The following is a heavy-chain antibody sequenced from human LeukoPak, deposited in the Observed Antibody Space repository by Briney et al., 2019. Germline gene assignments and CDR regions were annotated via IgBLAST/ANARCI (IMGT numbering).Heavy chain of an antibody. V-gene: IGHV4-30-2*01. CDR2: IYHSGST. CDR3: ARTSYDSSGYTSYYFDY. Sequence: SETLSLTCTVSGGSISSSSYSWSWIRQPPGKGLEWIGYIYHSGSTYYNPSLKSRVTISVDRSKNQFSLKLSSVTAADTAVYYCARTSYDSSGYTSYYFDYWGQGTLVTVSS. D-gene: IGHD3-22*01. J-gene: IGHJ4*02. CDR1: GGSISSSSYS.